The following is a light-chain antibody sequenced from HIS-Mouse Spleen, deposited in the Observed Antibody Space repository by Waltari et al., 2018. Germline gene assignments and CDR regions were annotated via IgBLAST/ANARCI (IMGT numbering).Light chain of an antibody. CDR3: QAWDSSTVV. V-gene: IGLV3-1*01. CDR2: QDS. J-gene: IGLJ2*01. Sequence: SYELTQPPSVSVSPGQTASITCSGDKLGDKYACWYQQKPGHSPVLVIYQDSKRPSGIAERFAGSNSGNTATLTISGTQAMDEADDYCQAWDSSTVVFGGGTKLTVL. CDR1: KLGDKY.